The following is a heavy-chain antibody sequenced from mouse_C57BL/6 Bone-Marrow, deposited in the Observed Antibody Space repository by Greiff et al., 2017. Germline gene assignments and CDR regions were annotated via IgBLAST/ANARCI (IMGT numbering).Heavy chain of an antibody. Sequence: QVQLKESGPELVKPGASVKLSCKASGYTFTSYDINWVKQRPGQGLEWIGWIYPRDGSTKYNEKFKGKATLTVDTSSSTAYMELHSLTSEDSAVYFCARGVYGNRLAMDYWGQGTSVTVSS. CDR1: GYTFTSYD. CDR2: IYPRDGST. V-gene: IGHV1-85*01. D-gene: IGHD2-1*01. J-gene: IGHJ4*01. CDR3: ARGVYGNRLAMDY.